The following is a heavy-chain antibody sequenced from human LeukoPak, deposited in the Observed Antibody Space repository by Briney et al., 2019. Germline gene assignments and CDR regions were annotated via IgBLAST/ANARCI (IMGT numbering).Heavy chain of an antibody. D-gene: IGHD3-22*01. CDR3: ARGHDSSGYYLDFDY. CDR2: IIPIFGTA. J-gene: IGHJ4*02. V-gene: IGHV1-69*01. Sequence: SVKVSCKASGGTFSSYAISWVRQAHGQGLEWMGGIIPIFGTANYAQKFQGRVTITADESTSTAYMELSSLTSEDTAVYYCARGHDSSGYYLDFDYWGQGTLVTVSS. CDR1: GGTFSSYA.